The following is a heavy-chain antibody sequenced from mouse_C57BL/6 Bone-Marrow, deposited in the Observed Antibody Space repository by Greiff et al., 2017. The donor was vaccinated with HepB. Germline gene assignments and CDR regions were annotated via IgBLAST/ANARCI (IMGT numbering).Heavy chain of an antibody. V-gene: IGHV10-1*01. CDR2: IRSKSNNYAT. CDR3: VRNYYGSPWYFDV. D-gene: IGHD1-1*01. J-gene: IGHJ1*03. Sequence: VQLKESGGGLVQPKGSLKLSCAASGFSFNTYAMNWVRQAPGKGLEWVARIRSKSNNYATYYADSVKDRFTISRDDSESMLYLQMNNLKTEDTAMYYCVRNYYGSPWYFDVWGTGTTVTVSS. CDR1: GFSFNTYA.